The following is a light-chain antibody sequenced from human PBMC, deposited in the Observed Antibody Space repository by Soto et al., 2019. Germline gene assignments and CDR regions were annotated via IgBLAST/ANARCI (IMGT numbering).Light chain of an antibody. J-gene: IGLJ2*01. Sequence: QSALTQPPSASGSPGQSVTISCTGTSSDVGGYNYVSWYQQHPGKAPKLMIYEVSKRPSVVPDRFSGSKSGNTASLTVSGLQAEDEADYYCSSYAGSNNHVVFGGGTKLTVL. CDR2: EVS. V-gene: IGLV2-8*01. CDR1: SSDVGGYNY. CDR3: SSYAGSNNHVV.